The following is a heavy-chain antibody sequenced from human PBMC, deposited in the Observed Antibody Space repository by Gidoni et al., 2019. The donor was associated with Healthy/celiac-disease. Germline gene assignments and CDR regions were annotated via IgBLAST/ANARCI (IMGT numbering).Heavy chain of an antibody. J-gene: IGHJ4*02. CDR1: GFTFSNAW. V-gene: IGHV3-15*01. CDR2: IKSKTDGGTI. CDR3: TTEIAKGSGSYSLVDY. D-gene: IGHD1-26*01. Sequence: EVQLVESGGGLVKPGESLRLSCATSGFTFSNAWMSWVRQAPGKGLVWVGRIKSKTDGGTIDYAAPVKGRFTISRDDSKNTLYLQMNSLKTEDTAVYYCTTEIAKGSGSYSLVDYWGQGTLVTVSS.